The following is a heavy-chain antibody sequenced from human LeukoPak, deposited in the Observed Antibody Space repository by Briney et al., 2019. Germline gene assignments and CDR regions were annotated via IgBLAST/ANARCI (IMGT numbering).Heavy chain of an antibody. V-gene: IGHV3-33*01. CDR3: ARARSSSGNWFDP. CDR1: GFTFSSYG. CDR2: IWYDGSNK. D-gene: IGHD6-6*01. J-gene: IGHJ5*02. Sequence: GGSLRLSCAASGFTFSSYGMRWVRQAPGKGLEWVAVIWYDGSNKYYADSVKGRFTISRDNSKNTLYLRMNSLRAEDTAVYYCARARSSSGNWFDPWGQGTLVTVSS.